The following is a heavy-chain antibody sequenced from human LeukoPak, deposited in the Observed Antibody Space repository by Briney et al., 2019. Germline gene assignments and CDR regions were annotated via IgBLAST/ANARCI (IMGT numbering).Heavy chain of an antibody. CDR3: ARDYRQWLVLDYYYYYGMDA. J-gene: IGHJ6*02. Sequence: SETLSLTCTVSGGSISSYYWSWIRQPPGKGLEWIGYIYYSGSTNYNPSLKSRVTISVDTSKNQFSLKLSSVTAADTAVYYCARDYRQWLVLDYYYYYGMDAWGQGTTVTVSS. CDR1: GGSISSYY. CDR2: IYYSGST. V-gene: IGHV4-59*01. D-gene: IGHD6-19*01.